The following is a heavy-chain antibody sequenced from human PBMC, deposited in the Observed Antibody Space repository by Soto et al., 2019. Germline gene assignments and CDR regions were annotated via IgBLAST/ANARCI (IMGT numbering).Heavy chain of an antibody. V-gene: IGHV4-34*01. CDR3: ARGLREDAFDI. CDR1: GGSFSGYY. J-gene: IGHJ3*02. CDR2: INHSGGT. Sequence: KPSETLSLTCAVYGGSFSGYYWSWIRQPPGKGLEWIGEINHSGGTNYNPSLKSRVTISVHTSKNQFSLKLSSVTAADTAVYYCARGLREDAFDIWGQGTMVTVSS.